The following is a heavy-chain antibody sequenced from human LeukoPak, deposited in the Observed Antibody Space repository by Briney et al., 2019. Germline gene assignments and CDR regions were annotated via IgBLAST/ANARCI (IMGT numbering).Heavy chain of an antibody. Sequence: GGSLRLPCAASGFTFSTYAMKWVRQAPGKGLEWISYISSSTNTIYYADSLKGRFTISRDNAKNSLYLQMNSLRAEDTAVYYCAREKYGDYVSDYWGQGTLATVSS. CDR3: AREKYGDYVSDY. CDR1: GFTFSTYA. CDR2: ISSSTNTI. D-gene: IGHD4-17*01. J-gene: IGHJ4*02. V-gene: IGHV3-48*01.